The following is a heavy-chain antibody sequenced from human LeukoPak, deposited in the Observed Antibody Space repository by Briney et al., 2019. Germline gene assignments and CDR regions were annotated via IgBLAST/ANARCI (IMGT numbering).Heavy chain of an antibody. D-gene: IGHD2-21*01. CDR3: ASFSYCGGDCPAY. CDR2: IYYSAST. CDR1: GGSISSSNYY. Sequence: SETLSLTCTVSGGSISSSNYYLDRVRQPPGKGLEWIGSIYYSASTYYNPSLKSRVTISVDTSKNQFSLKLTSVTAADTAVYYCASFSYCGGDCPAYWGQGTLVTVSS. J-gene: IGHJ4*02. V-gene: IGHV4-39*07.